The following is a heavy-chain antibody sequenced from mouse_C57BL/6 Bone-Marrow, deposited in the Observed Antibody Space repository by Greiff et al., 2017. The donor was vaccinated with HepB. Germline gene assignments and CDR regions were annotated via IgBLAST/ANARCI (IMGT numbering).Heavy chain of an antibody. D-gene: IGHD1-1*01. V-gene: IGHV1-20*01. J-gene: IGHJ2*01. Sequence: VQLKESGPELVKPGDSVKISCKASGYSFTGYFMNWVIQSHGKSLEWIGRINPYNGDTFYNQKFKGKATLTVDKSSSTAHMELRRLTSEDSAVYYCARCLITTVVAYYFDYWGQGTTLTVSS. CDR1: GYSFTGYF. CDR3: ARCLITTVVAYYFDY. CDR2: INPYNGDT.